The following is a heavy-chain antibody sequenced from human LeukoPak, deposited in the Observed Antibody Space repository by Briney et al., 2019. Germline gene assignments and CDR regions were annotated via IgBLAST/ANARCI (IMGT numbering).Heavy chain of an antibody. Sequence: PSETLSLTCTVSGGSISSSSYYWGWIRQPPGKGLEWIGSIYYSGSTYYNPSLKSRVTISVDTSKNQFSLKLSSVTAADTAVYYCATVVTAISGYFDYWGQGTLVTVSS. J-gene: IGHJ4*02. CDR1: GGSISSSSYY. D-gene: IGHD2-21*02. CDR3: ATVVTAISGYFDY. V-gene: IGHV4-39*01. CDR2: IYYSGST.